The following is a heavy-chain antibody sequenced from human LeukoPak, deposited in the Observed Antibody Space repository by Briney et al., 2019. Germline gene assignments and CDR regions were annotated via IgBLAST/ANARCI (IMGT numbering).Heavy chain of an antibody. CDR1: GYTFTGYY. CDR2: INPNSGGT. D-gene: IGHD3-22*01. Sequence: ASVKVSCKASGYTFTGYYMHWVRQAPGQGLEWMGWINPNSGGTNYAQNFQGRVTMTRDTSISTAYMELSRLRSDDTAVYYCARVSGYYYDSSGYYEGGDAFDIWGQGTMVTVSS. J-gene: IGHJ3*02. V-gene: IGHV1-2*02. CDR3: ARVSGYYYDSSGYYEGGDAFDI.